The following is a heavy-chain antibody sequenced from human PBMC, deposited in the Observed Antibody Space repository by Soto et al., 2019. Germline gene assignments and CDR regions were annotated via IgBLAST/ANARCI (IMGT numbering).Heavy chain of an antibody. V-gene: IGHV4-59*01. J-gene: IGHJ4*02. Sequence: PSETLSLTCTFSCGSISSYYWSWIRQPPGKGLEWIGYIYYSGSTNYNPSLKSRVTISVDRSKNQFSLKLSSVTAADTAVYYCARVPYDSSDYHLYYFDYWGQGTLVTVSS. CDR2: IYYSGST. CDR3: ARVPYDSSDYHLYYFDY. D-gene: IGHD3-22*01. CDR1: CGSISSYY.